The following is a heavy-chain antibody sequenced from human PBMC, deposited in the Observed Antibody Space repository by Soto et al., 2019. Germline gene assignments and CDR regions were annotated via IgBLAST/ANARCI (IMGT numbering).Heavy chain of an antibody. Sequence: QVHLVQSGAEVKKPGASVKVSCKGSGYAFTTYGITWVRQAPGQGLEWMGWISAHNGNTNYAQKLQGSVTVTRDTSTSTADMELWRLGSDDTAVYYGARGRYGDYWGQGALVTVSS. V-gene: IGHV1-18*01. CDR3: ARGRYGDY. CDR1: GYAFTTYG. J-gene: IGHJ4*02. D-gene: IGHD1-1*01. CDR2: ISAHNGNT.